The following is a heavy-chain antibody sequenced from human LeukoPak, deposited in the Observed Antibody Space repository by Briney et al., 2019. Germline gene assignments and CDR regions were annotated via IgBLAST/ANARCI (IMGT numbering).Heavy chain of an antibody. CDR1: GGSFSGYY. CDR2: IYYSGST. V-gene: IGHV4-31*11. CDR3: ARDSGFGNNWFDP. J-gene: IGHJ5*02. Sequence: PSETLSLTCAVYGGSFSGYYWSWIRQHPGKGLEWIGYIYYSGSTYYNPSLKSRVTISVDTSKNQFSLKLSSVTAADTAVYYCARDSGFGNNWFDPWGQGTLVTVSS. D-gene: IGHD5-12*01.